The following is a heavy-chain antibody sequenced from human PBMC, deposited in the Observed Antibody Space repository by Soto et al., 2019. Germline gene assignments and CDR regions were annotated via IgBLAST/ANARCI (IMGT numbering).Heavy chain of an antibody. D-gene: IGHD3-3*01. CDR2: ISGSGGST. Sequence: PVVSLGISGAASGFTFSSYAMRWVRQAPGKGLEWVSAISGSGGSTYYADSVKGRFTISRDNSKNTLYLQMNSLRAEDTAVYYCAKANPLSITIFVGPEDYYYYGMDVWGQGTTVTVSS. CDR1: GFTFSSYA. CDR3: AKANPLSITIFVGPEDYYYYGMDV. V-gene: IGHV3-23*01. J-gene: IGHJ6*02.